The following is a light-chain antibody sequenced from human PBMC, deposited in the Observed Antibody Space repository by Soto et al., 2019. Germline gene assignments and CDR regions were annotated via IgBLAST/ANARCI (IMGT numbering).Light chain of an antibody. Sequence: ENVLYHCPGTWSLSTVERDILSGSSSQSVSSSYLAWYQQKPGQAPRPLIYGASSRATGIPDRFIGSGSGTDFTLTISRLEPEDFAVYYCQQYDASPITFGLATPLEIK. J-gene: IGKJ5*01. CDR1: QSVSSSY. CDR2: GAS. CDR3: QQYDASPIT. V-gene: IGKV3-20*01.